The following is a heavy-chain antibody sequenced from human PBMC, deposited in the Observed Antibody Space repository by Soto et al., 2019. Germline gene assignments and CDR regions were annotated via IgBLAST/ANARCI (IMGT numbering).Heavy chain of an antibody. CDR2: ISTSIGHT. V-gene: IGHV1-18*01. CDR1: GYTFIDYG. CDR3: AGGSYCSGGTCTTWFDP. Sequence: QLVQSAVEVKRPGASVKVSCEASGYTFIDYGITWVRQAPGQGLEWMGWISTSIGHTNYAQKLQGRVTMTTDTSTSTAYMELRRLRSDDTAVYYCAGGSYCSGGTCTTWFDPWGQGTLVTVSS. D-gene: IGHD2-15*01. J-gene: IGHJ5*02.